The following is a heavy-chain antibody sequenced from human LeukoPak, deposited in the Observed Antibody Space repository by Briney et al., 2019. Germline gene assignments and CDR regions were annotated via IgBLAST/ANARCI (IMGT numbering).Heavy chain of an antibody. CDR3: AKSNLVAPWLSGYDYEVPMAVTATTPYYFDY. J-gene: IGHJ4*02. CDR1: GFTFSSYA. Sequence: PGGSLRLSCAASGFTFSSYAMSWVRQAPGKGLEWVSAISGSGGSTYYADSVKGRFTISRDNSKNTLYLQMNSLRAEDTAVYYCAKSNLVAPWLSGYDYEVPMAVTATTPYYFDYWGQGTLVTVSS. CDR2: ISGSGGST. V-gene: IGHV3-23*01. D-gene: IGHD5-12*01.